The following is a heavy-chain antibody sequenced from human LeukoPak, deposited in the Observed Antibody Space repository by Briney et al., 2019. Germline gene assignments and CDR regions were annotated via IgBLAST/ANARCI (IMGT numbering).Heavy chain of an antibody. CDR1: GGSIRSYY. Sequence: SETLSLTCTVSGGSIRSYYWSWIRQPPGKGLEWMAYIYYSWSTNYNPSLKSRVTISVDTSKNQFSLKLSTVTAADTAVYYCARVYYSNSYDYWYFDLWGRGTLVTVSS. J-gene: IGHJ2*01. CDR2: IYYSWST. CDR3: ARVYYSNSYDYWYFDL. V-gene: IGHV4-59*01. D-gene: IGHD6-13*01.